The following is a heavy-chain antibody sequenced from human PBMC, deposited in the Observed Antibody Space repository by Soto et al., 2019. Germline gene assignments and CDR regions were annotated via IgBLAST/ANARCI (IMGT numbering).Heavy chain of an antibody. CDR1: GYTFSTSG. J-gene: IGHJ6*02. D-gene: IGHD2-15*01. CDR2: ISTYNGDT. CDR3: ARAGAAPYYYYGMDV. V-gene: IGHV1-18*01. Sequence: QVQLVQSGAEVRKPGASVKVSCKASGYTFSTSGMSWLRQDPGQGLEWMGWISTYNGDTNDAPKFQDRVTMTSDTSTSTVYMEQRSLRSDDTAVYYCARAGAAPYYYYGMDVWGQGTRVTVSS.